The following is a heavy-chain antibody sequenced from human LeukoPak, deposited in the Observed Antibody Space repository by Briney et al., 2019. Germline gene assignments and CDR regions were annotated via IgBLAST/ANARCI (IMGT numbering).Heavy chain of an antibody. Sequence: ASVKVSCKASGYTFTSYGISWVRQAPGQGLEWMGWISAYNGNTNYAQKLQGRVTMTTDTSTSTAYMELRSLRSDDTAVYYCARSPGPPEYYYYGMDVWGQGTTVTVSS. CDR3: ARSPGPPEYYYYGMDV. V-gene: IGHV1-18*01. CDR1: GYTFTSYG. CDR2: ISAYNGNT. J-gene: IGHJ6*02.